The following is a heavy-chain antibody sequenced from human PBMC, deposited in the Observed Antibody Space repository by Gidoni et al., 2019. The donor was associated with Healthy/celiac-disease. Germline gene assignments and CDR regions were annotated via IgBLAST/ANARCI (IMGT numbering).Heavy chain of an antibody. D-gene: IGHD6-25*01. CDR2: INHSGST. CDR3: ARVSGLHYGMDV. J-gene: IGHJ6*02. Sequence: QVQLQQWGAGLLKPSETLSLTCAVYGGSFRGYYWSWIRQPPGKGLEWIGEINHSGSTNYNPSLKSRVTISVDTSKNQFSLKLSAVTAADTAVYYCARVSGLHYGMDVWGQGTTVTVSS. CDR1: GGSFRGYY. V-gene: IGHV4-34*01.